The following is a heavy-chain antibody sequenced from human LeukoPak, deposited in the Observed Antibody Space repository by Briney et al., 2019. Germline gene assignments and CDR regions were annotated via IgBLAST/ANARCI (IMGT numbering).Heavy chain of an antibody. CDR2: ISSSSSYI. CDR1: GFTFSSYS. Sequence: PGGSLRLSCAASGFTFSSYSMNWVRQAPGKGLEWVSSISSSSSYIYYADSVKGRFTISRHNSKNTLYLQMNSLRAEDTAVYYCARDGDGSGSYGSDYWGQGTLVTVSS. D-gene: IGHD3-10*01. J-gene: IGHJ4*02. V-gene: IGHV3-21*04. CDR3: ARDGDGSGSYGSDY.